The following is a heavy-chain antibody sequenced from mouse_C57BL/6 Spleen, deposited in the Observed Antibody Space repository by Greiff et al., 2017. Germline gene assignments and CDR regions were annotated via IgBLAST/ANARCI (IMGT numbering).Heavy chain of an antibody. CDR1: GYTFTNYR. V-gene: IGHV1-59*01. CDR3: SRCGAPCNH. CDR2: IDPSDGCT. J-gene: IGHJ3*01. D-gene: IGHD2-1*01. Sequence: VQLQQPGAELVRPGTSVKLSCKASGYTFTNYRMHWVKQRPGQGLEWIGVIDPSDGCTNYNQKFKGKATLTVDTSSSTAYMQLSSLTSEDSAVXYCSRCGAPCNHWGQGTLVTVSA.